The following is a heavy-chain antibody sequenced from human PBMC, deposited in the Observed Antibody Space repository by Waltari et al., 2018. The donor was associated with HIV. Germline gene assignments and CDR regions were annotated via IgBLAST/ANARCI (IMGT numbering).Heavy chain of an antibody. D-gene: IGHD3-10*01. CDR1: GFTSSSYG. CDR2: IKQDGSEK. V-gene: IGHV3-7*04. Sequence: EVQLVESGGGLVQHGGSLRCSCAASGFTSSSYGWGWAGQAPGKGLEWVANIKQDGSEKYYVDSVNGRFTISRDNAENSLYLQMNSLRAEDTAVYYCARGGFYGSGSKVNWGQGTLVTVSS. J-gene: IGHJ4*02. CDR3: ARGGFYGSGSKVN.